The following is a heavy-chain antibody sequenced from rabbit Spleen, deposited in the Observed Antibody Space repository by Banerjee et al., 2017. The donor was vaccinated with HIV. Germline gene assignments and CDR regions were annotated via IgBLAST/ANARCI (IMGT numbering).Heavy chain of an antibody. V-gene: IGHV1S45*01. J-gene: IGHJ3*01. CDR3: ARDLVGVIGWNFYL. D-gene: IGHD1-1*01. CDR2: KYTGFSGST. CDR1: GLDFSSSYW. Sequence: EESGGDLVQPEGSLTLTCTASGLDFSSSYWICWVRQAPGKGLELIACKYTGFSGSTYYANWAKGRFTISRTSSTTVTLRMTSLTAADRAAYFCARDLVGVIGWNFYLWGQGTLVTVS.